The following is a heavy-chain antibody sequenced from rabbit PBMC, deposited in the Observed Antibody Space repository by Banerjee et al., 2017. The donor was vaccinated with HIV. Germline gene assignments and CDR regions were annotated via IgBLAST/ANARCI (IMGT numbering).Heavy chain of an antibody. J-gene: IGHJ6*01. Sequence: QSLEESGGDLVKPGASLTLTCTASGFSFNSNYYMCWVRQAPGKGLEWIACIHAGSSASTYYASWAKGRFTISKTSSTTVTLQMTSLTAADTATYFCARDSGYGGYGSSDLWGPGTLVTVS. CDR1: GFSFNSNYY. V-gene: IGHV1S40*01. CDR2: IHAGSSAST. CDR3: ARDSGYGGYGSSDL. D-gene: IGHD6-1*01.